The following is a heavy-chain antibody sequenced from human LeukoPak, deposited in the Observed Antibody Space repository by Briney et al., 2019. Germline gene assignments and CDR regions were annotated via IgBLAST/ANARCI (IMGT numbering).Heavy chain of an antibody. J-gene: IGHJ5*02. CDR2: FDPEDGET. CDR1: GYTLTELS. D-gene: IGHD3-3*01. V-gene: IGHV1-24*01. CDR3: AREITQRFWSGSPFTWFDP. Sequence: ASVKVSCKVSGYTLTELSMHWVRQAPGKGLEWMGGFDPEDGETIYAQKFQGRVTMTEDTSTDTAYMELSSLRSEDTAVYYCAREITQRFWSGSPFTWFDPWGQGTLVTVSS.